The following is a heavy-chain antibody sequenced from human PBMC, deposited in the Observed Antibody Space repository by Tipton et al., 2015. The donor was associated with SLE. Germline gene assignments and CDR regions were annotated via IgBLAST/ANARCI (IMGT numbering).Heavy chain of an antibody. Sequence: QLVQSGAEVKKPGASVEVSCKASGYTFTSFDLYWVRQATGEGLEWMGWMDPDSGNTGYAPKFQGRVTMTRNTSISIAYMELSRLRSEDTAVYYCAGVGGGYWGQGTLVTASS. V-gene: IGHV1-8*01. J-gene: IGHJ4*02. CDR3: AGVGGGY. CDR1: GYTFTSFD. D-gene: IGHD3-16*01. CDR2: MDPDSGNT.